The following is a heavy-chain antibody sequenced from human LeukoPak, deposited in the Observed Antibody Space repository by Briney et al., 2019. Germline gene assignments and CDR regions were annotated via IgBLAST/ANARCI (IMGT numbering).Heavy chain of an antibody. J-gene: IGHJ4*02. CDR3: ARDYYDSSGYYFFDY. D-gene: IGHD3-22*01. V-gene: IGHV4-39*07. Sequence: SETLSLTCTVSGGSISSSSYYWGWIRQPPGKGLEWIGSIYYSGSTYYNPSLKSRVTISVDTSKNQFSLKLSSVTAAGTAVYYCARDYYDSSGYYFFDYWGQGTLVTVSS. CDR2: IYYSGST. CDR1: GGSISSSSYY.